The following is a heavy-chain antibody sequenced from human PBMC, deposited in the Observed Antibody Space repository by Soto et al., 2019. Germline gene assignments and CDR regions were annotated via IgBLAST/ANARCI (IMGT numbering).Heavy chain of an antibody. CDR3: AKAINPRYCSGGSCYYYYYYMDV. V-gene: IGHV3-23*01. D-gene: IGHD2-15*01. CDR2: ITGGDDTP. J-gene: IGHJ6*03. CDR1: GFTFGSYA. Sequence: GGSLRLSCAASGFTFGSYAMSWVRQAPGKGLEWVSAITGGDDTPYYADSVKGRFTISRDSSKNTLYLQMNTLRAEDTAVYYCAKAINPRYCSGGSCYYYYYYMDVWGKGTTVTVSS.